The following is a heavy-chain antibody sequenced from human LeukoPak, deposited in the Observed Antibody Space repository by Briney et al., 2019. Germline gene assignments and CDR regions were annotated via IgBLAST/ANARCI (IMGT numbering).Heavy chain of an antibody. CDR3: ARHGGCSGASCYSWFDP. CDR1: GFTFTGYY. J-gene: IGHJ5*02. D-gene: IGHD2-15*01. Sequence: ASVKVSCKASGFTFTGYYMHWVRQAPGQGLEWVGWINPDSGGTQYAQKFQGRVTMTRDTSISTAYMELSRLRSDDTAVYYCARHGGCSGASCYSWFDPWGQGTLVTVSS. V-gene: IGHV1-2*02. CDR2: INPDSGGT.